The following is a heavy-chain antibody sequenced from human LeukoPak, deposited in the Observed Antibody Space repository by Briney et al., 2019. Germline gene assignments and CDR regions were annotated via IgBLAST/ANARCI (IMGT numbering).Heavy chain of an antibody. D-gene: IGHD2-15*01. CDR3: ARDRLGGFDN. V-gene: IGHV4-38-2*02. CDR2: IFHSGDT. J-gene: IGHJ4*02. Sequence: PSVTLSLTCSVSGDSITTDYYWGWIRQPPGKGLEWIASIFHSGDTYYNPSLKSRLTISVDTSKNQFSLKLTSLTAADTAVYYCARDRLGGFDNWGQGTLVTVSS. CDR1: GDSITTDYY.